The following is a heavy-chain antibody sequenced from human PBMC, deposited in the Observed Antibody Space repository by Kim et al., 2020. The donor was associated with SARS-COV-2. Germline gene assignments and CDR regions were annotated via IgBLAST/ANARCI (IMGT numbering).Heavy chain of an antibody. CDR1: GYSISSGYY. V-gene: IGHV4-38-2*02. Sequence: SETLSLTCTVSGYSISSGYYWGWIRQPPGKGLEWIGSIYHSGSTYYNPSLKSRVTISVDTSKNQFSLKLSSVTAADTAVYYCARGPEEYYFDYWGQGTLVTVSS. J-gene: IGHJ4*02. D-gene: IGHD3-10*01. CDR2: IYHSGST. CDR3: ARGPEEYYFDY.